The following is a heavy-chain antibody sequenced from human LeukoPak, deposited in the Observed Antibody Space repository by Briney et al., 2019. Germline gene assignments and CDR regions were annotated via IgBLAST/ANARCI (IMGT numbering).Heavy chain of an antibody. J-gene: IGHJ6*03. Sequence: ASVKVSCKASGYTFTSYDINWVRQATGQGLEWMGWMNPNSGNTGYAQKFQGRVTMTRNTSISTAYMELSSLRSEDTAVYYCARVGSNWNYRYYYYYMDVWGKGTTVTVSS. CDR1: GYTFTSYD. V-gene: IGHV1-8*01. CDR2: MNPNSGNT. CDR3: ARVGSNWNYRYYYYYMDV. D-gene: IGHD1-7*01.